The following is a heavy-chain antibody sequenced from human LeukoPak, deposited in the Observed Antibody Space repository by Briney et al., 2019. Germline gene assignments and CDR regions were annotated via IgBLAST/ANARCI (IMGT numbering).Heavy chain of an antibody. CDR1: GGSISSSNW. J-gene: IGHJ4*02. V-gene: IGHV4-4*02. CDR3: AREIPAVAGSLLDY. Sequence: PSGTLSLTCAVSGGSISSSNWWSWVHQPPGKGLEWIGYIYYSGSTNYNPSLKSRVTISVDTSKNQFSLKLSSVTAADTAVYYCAREIPAVAGSLLDYWGQGTLVTVSS. CDR2: IYYSGST. D-gene: IGHD6-19*01.